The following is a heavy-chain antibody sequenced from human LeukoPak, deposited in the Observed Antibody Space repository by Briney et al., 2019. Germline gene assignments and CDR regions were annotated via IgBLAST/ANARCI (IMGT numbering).Heavy chain of an antibody. D-gene: IGHD3-22*01. J-gene: IGHJ4*02. V-gene: IGHV3-74*01. CDR2: INSDGSST. CDR1: GFTFRIAW. Sequence: PGGSLRLSCAGSGFTFRIAWMSWVRQAPGKGLVWVSRINSDGSSTSYADSVKGRFTISRDNAKNTLYLQMNSLRAEDTAVYYCARVDTMMGNPYWGQGTLVTVSS. CDR3: ARVDTMMGNPY.